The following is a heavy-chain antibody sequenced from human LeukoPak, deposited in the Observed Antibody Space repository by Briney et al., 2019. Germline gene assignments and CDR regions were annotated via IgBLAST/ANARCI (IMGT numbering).Heavy chain of an antibody. Sequence: ASVKVSCMASGYTFTSYYMHWVRQAPGQGLEWMGIINPSGGSTSYAQKFQGRVTMTRDTSTSTVYMELSSLRSEDTAVYYCARVPFWSGYYIDFDYWGQGTLVTVSS. V-gene: IGHV1-46*01. CDR3: ARVPFWSGYYIDFDY. J-gene: IGHJ4*02. CDR2: INPSGGST. D-gene: IGHD3-3*01. CDR1: GYTFTSYY.